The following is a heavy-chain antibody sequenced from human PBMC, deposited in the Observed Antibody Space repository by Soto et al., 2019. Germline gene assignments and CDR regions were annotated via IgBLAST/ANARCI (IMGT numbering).Heavy chain of an antibody. D-gene: IGHD5-18*01. Sequence: SETLSLTCTVSGGSISSGDYYWGLIRQPPGKGLEWIGYIYYSGSTHYNPSLKSRVTISVDTSKNQFSLKLSSVTAADTAVYYCARVGYSYGYGGGMDVWGQGTTVT. V-gene: IGHV4-30-4*01. J-gene: IGHJ6*02. CDR3: ARVGYSYGYGGGMDV. CDR2: IYYSGST. CDR1: GGSISSGDYY.